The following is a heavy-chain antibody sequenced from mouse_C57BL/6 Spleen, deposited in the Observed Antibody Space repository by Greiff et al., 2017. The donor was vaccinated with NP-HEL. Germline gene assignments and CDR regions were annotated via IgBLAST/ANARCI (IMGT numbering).Heavy chain of an antibody. CDR2: ISYDGSN. D-gene: IGHD1-1*01. Sequence: EVKLQESGPGLVKPSQSLSLTCSVTGYSITSGYYWNWIRQFPGNKLEWMGYISYDGSNNYNPSLKNRISITRDTSKNQFFLKLNSVTTEDTATYYCASYYGSFDYWGQGTTLTVSS. J-gene: IGHJ2*01. V-gene: IGHV3-6*01. CDR3: ASYYGSFDY. CDR1: GYSITSGYY.